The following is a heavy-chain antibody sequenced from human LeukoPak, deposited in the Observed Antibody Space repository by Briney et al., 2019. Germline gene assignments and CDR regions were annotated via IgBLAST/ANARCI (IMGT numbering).Heavy chain of an antibody. CDR1: GFTFSSYA. V-gene: IGHV3-23*01. J-gene: IGHJ4*02. CDR3: AKAMAPTTVVTPVDY. CDR2: ISGSGGTT. D-gene: IGHD4-23*01. Sequence: PGGSLRLSCAASGFTFSSYAMTWVRQAPGKGLEWVSAISGSGGTTYYADSVKGRFTISRDNSKNTLYLQMNSLRAGDTAVYYCAKAMAPTTVVTPVDYWGQGTLVTVSS.